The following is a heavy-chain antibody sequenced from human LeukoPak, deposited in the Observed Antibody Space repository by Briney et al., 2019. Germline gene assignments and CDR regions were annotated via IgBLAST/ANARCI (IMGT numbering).Heavy chain of an antibody. J-gene: IGHJ4*02. Sequence: SETLPLTCTVSGGSISSYYWSWIRQPAGKGLEWIGRIYSSGSTNYNPSLKSRVTMSVDTSKNQFSLKLSSVTAADTAVFYCARENSGSYREFDYWGQGTLVTVSS. V-gene: IGHV4-4*07. CDR3: ARENSGSYREFDY. D-gene: IGHD1-26*01. CDR1: GGSISSYY. CDR2: IYSSGST.